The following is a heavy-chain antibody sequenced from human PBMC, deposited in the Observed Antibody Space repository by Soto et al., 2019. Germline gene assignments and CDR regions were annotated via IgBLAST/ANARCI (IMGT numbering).Heavy chain of an antibody. V-gene: IGHV4-34*01. CDR1: GGSFSDYF. CDR2: INHSGST. Sequence: SETLSLTCAVYGGSFSDYFWNWIRQPPGKGLEWIGEINHSGSTNYNPSLKSRVTISLDTSKNQFSLRLTSVTAADTAVYYCARGPYCSGSSCYRGMDVWGLGTTVTVSS. J-gene: IGHJ6*02. D-gene: IGHD2-15*01. CDR3: ARGPYCSGSSCYRGMDV.